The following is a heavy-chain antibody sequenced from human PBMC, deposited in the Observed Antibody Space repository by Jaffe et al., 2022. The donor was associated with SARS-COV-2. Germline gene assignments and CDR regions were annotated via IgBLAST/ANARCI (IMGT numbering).Heavy chain of an antibody. J-gene: IGHJ5*02. Sequence: QVQLQESGPGLVKPSQTLSLTCTVSGGSISSGSYYWSWIRQPAGKGLEWIGRIYTSGSTNYNPSLKSRVTISVDTSKNQFSLKLSSVTAADTAVYYCARAPDCSGGSCYWFDPWGQGTLVTVSS. D-gene: IGHD2-15*01. CDR2: IYTSGST. V-gene: IGHV4-61*02. CDR1: GGSISSGSYY. CDR3: ARAPDCSGGSCYWFDP.